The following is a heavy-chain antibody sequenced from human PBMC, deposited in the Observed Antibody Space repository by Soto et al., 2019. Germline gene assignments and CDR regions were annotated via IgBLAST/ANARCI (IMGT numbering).Heavy chain of an antibody. D-gene: IGHD3-10*01. CDR2: INYEGDS. Sequence: WIRQAPGKGLEWLGEINYEGDSNQNVSLKSRASLIVDTSKNQFALQLRSVTAADTAVYYCVRGVSIINAAYTYYFDSLVPGTLVTVS. J-gene: IGHJ4*02. CDR3: VRGVSIINAAYTYYFDS. V-gene: IGHV4-34*04.